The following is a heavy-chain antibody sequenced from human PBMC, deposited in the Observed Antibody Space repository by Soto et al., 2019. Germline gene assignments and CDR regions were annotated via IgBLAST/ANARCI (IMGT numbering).Heavy chain of an antibody. CDR1: GYTFTSYY. J-gene: IGHJ4*02. D-gene: IGHD3-22*01. CDR3: ARDHSAYYYDSSGYSAIDY. V-gene: IGHV1-46*01. CDR2: INPSGGST. Sequence: GASVKVSCEASGYTFTSYYRHWVRQAPGQGLEWMGIINPSGGSTSYAQKFQGRVTMTRDTSTSTVYMELSSLRSEDTAVYYCARDHSAYYYDSSGYSAIDYWGQGTLVTVSS.